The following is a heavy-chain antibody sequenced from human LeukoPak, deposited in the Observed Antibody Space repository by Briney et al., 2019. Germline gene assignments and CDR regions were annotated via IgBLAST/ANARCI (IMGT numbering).Heavy chain of an antibody. CDR1: GYTFTNYG. J-gene: IGHJ5*02. D-gene: IGHD6-19*01. V-gene: IGHV1-18*01. CDR2: ISAYNENT. CDR3: ARDHGKQWPRYNWFDP. Sequence: ASVKVSCKASGYTFTNYGISWVRQAPGQGREWMGWISAYNENTNYAQKFQGRVTITTDTSTSTAYMELRSLRSDDTAVYYCARDHGKQWPRYNWFDPWGQGTLVTVSS.